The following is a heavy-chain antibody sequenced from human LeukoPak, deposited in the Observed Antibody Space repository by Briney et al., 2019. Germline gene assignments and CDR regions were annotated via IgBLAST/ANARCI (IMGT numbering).Heavy chain of an antibody. Sequence: GGSLRLSCAASGFTFSSYAMSWVRQAPGKGLEWVSAISGSGGSTYYADSVKGRFTISRDNSKNALYLQMNSLRAEDTAVYYCAKGSGSYYFYFDYWGQGTLVTVSS. J-gene: IGHJ4*02. D-gene: IGHD3-10*01. CDR2: ISGSGGST. V-gene: IGHV3-23*01. CDR3: AKGSGSYYFYFDY. CDR1: GFTFSSYA.